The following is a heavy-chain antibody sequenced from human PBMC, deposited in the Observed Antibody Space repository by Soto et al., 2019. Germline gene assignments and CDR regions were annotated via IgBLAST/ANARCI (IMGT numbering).Heavy chain of an antibody. J-gene: IGHJ4*02. Sequence: VSLRLSCVVSGFTFSSNTMNWVRQAPGKGLEWVSSIRGSGNYMYYADSVKGRFTISRDNVKNSLYLQMNTLRAEDTAVYYCARDSPVGYNYARPFDYWGQGTLVTVSS. CDR1: GFTFSSNT. CDR3: ARDSPVGYNYARPFDY. D-gene: IGHD5-18*01. CDR2: IRGSGNYM. V-gene: IGHV3-21*01.